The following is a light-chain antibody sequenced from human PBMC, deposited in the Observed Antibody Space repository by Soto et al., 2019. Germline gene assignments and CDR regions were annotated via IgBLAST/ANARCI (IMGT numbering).Light chain of an antibody. CDR1: QSVSSN. CDR2: GAS. V-gene: IGKV3-15*01. Sequence: IVMTLSAATLSVSPGKSATLPCRASQSVSSNLAWYQQKPCQAPRLLIYGASTRATGIPARFSGSGSATEFTPTISSLQSEDFAVYSCQQYNNWPPLTFGGGTKVDIK. CDR3: QQYNNWPPLT. J-gene: IGKJ4*01.